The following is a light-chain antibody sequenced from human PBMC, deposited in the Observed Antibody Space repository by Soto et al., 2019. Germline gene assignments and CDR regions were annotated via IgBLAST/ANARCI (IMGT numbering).Light chain of an antibody. CDR1: QGISSA. Sequence: AIQLTQSPSSLSASVGDRVTITCRASQGISSAVAWYHQKPGKAPKLLIYDASSLESGVPSRFSGSGSGTDFTLTISSLQPEDVATYYCQQFNSYPPLTFGGGTKVEIK. V-gene: IGKV1-13*02. CDR2: DAS. J-gene: IGKJ4*01. CDR3: QQFNSYPPLT.